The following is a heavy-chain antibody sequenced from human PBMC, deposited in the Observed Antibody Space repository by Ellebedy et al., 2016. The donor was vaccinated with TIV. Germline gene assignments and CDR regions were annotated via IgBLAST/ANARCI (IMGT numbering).Heavy chain of an antibody. D-gene: IGHD4-11*01. CDR1: GYTFTSYD. J-gene: IGHJ6*03. V-gene: IGHV1-8*01. CDR3: ARGATVTSYYYYYYMDV. CDR2: MNPNSGNT. Sequence: ASVKVSXXASGYTFTSYDINWVRQATGQGLEWMGWMNPNSGNTGYAQKFQGRVTMTRNTSISTAYMELSSLRSEDTAVYYCARGATVTSYYYYYYMDVWGKGTTVTVSS.